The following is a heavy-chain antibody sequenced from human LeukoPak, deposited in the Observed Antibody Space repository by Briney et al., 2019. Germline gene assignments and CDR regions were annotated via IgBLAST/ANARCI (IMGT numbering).Heavy chain of an antibody. CDR2: ISSSSSYI. CDR1: GFTFSSYS. Sequence: GGSLRLSCAASGFTFSSYSMNWVRQAPGKGLEWVSSISSSSSYIYYADSVKGRFTISRDNAKNSLYLQMNSLRAEDTAVYYCAREYYGSGSYFDPWGQGTLVTVSS. D-gene: IGHD3-10*01. V-gene: IGHV3-21*01. CDR3: AREYYGSGSYFDP. J-gene: IGHJ5*02.